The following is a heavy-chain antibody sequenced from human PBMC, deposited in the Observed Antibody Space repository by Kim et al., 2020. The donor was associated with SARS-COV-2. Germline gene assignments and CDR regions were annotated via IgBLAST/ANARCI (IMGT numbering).Heavy chain of an antibody. CDR3: ATVVVPAAIDPYYYYGMDV. D-gene: IGHD2-2*01. J-gene: IGHJ6*02. CDR1: GGTFSSYA. V-gene: IGHV1-69*13. CDR2: IIPIFGTA. Sequence: SVKVSCKASGGTFSSYAISWVRQAPGQGLEWMGGIIPIFGTANYAQKFQGRVTITADESTSTAYMELSSLRSEDTAVYYCATVVVPAAIDPYYYYGMDVWGQGTTVTVSS.